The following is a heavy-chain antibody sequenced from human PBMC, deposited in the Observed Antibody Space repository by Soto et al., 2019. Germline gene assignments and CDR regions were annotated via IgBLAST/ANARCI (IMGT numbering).Heavy chain of an antibody. CDR3: ARLYPGSGWPYHYYGMDV. D-gene: IGHD6-19*01. J-gene: IGHJ6*02. CDR2: IKQDGGDT. CDR1: GFSFSTYW. Sequence: VSLRLSCSASGFSFSTYWMSWVRQAPGKGLEWVAKIKQDGGDTYYVDSVKGRFTISRDNDENSVYLQMNSLRAEDTAVYYCARLYPGSGWPYHYYGMDVWGQGTTVTVSS. V-gene: IGHV3-7*01.